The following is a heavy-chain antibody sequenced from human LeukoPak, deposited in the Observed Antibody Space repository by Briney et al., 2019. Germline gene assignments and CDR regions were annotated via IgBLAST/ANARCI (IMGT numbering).Heavy chain of an antibody. Sequence: PSETLSLTCAVSGDSITSSNWWSWVRQPPEKGLEWIGEIYHSGNTNYNPPLKSRVTISLDKSKNQFSLKLKSVTAADTAVYYCARDSLHCNGGRCFHMRVFDYWGQGALVTVSS. J-gene: IGHJ4*02. D-gene: IGHD2-15*01. CDR2: IYHSGNT. CDR3: ARDSLHCNGGRCFHMRVFDY. V-gene: IGHV4-4*02. CDR1: GDSITSSNW.